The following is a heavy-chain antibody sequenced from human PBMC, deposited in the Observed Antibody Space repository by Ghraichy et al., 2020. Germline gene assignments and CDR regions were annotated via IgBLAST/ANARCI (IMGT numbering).Heavy chain of an antibody. CDR1: GLTFRNAW. V-gene: IGHV3-15*01. CDR2: IKSHVNGGTA. Sequence: GGSLRLSCAVSGLTFRNAWLTWVRQAPGKGLEWVGRIKSHVNGGTADYAAPVKGRFSISRDDSTDTLYLHMTRLETDDTAVYYCTKDRPYTAGGVITYWGLGALVTVTS. CDR3: TKDRPYTAGGVITY. J-gene: IGHJ4*02. D-gene: IGHD3-16*01.